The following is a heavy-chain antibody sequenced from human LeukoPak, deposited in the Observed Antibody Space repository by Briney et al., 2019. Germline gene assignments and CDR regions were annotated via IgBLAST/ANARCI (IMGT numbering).Heavy chain of an antibody. V-gene: IGHV1-8*01. J-gene: IGHJ4*02. D-gene: IGHD3-16*01. CDR1: GYTFNSYD. CDR2: MNPNSANT. Sequence: ASVKVSCKASGYTFNSYDISWVRQATGQGLEWMGWMNPNSANTGYAQKFQGRVTMTRNTSITTAYMELSRLRSEDSAVYYCARAVRLGGESYYFDSWGQGALVTVSS. CDR3: ARAVRLGGESYYFDS.